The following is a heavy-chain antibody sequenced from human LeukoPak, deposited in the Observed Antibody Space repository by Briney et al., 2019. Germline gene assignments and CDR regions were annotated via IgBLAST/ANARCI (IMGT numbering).Heavy chain of an antibody. D-gene: IGHD4-17*01. Sequence: ASVKASCKVSGYTLTELSMHWVRQAPGKGLEWMGGFDPEDGETIYAQKFQGRVTMTEDTSTDTAYMELSSLRSEDTAVYYCATTVTTYWYFDLWGRGTLVTVSS. V-gene: IGHV1-24*01. J-gene: IGHJ2*01. CDR2: FDPEDGET. CDR3: ATTVTTYWYFDL. CDR1: GYTLTELS.